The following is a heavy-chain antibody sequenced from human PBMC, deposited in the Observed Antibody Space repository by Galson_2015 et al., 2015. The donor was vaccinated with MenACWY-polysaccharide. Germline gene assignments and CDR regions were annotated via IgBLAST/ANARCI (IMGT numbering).Heavy chain of an antibody. CDR2: IRSKANNYAT. D-gene: IGHD4-17*01. V-gene: IGHV3-73*01. CDR3: TSPHDYGDLSLSY. CDR1: GFTFSGSA. Sequence: SLRLSCAASGFTFSGSAIHWVRQASGTGLEWVGRIRSKANNYATAYAASVKGRFTISRDDSKDTAYLQMNSLKTEDTAQYYWTSPHDYGDLSLSYWGQGTLLTVPS. J-gene: IGHJ4*02.